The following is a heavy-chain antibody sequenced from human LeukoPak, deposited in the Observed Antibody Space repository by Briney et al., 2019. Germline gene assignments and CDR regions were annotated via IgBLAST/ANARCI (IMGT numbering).Heavy chain of an antibody. CDR1: GYAFTNYG. V-gene: IGHV1-18*01. J-gene: IGHJ4*02. Sequence: VASVKVSCKASGYAFTNYGVGWLRLAPGQGLQWPGWISTFNGNTNYAQIVQDRVTMTTDTSTITAYLELRSLRSDDTAVYYSARRHLIGNGYFDHWGQGTLVTVSS. D-gene: IGHD1-1*01. CDR3: ARRHLIGNGYFDH. CDR2: ISTFNGNT.